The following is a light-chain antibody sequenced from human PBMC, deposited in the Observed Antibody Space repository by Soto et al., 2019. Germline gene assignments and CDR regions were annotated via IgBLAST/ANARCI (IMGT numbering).Light chain of an antibody. J-gene: IGKJ1*01. CDR1: QSVSSK. Sequence: DIVMTQSPDTLSVSPGERATLSCRASQSVSSKLAWYQQKPGQPPRLLIYGASTRATGIPARFSGSGSGTDFTLTISSLQSEDFAVYYCQEYDNWPLWTFGQGTKVEVK. CDR3: QEYDNWPLWT. CDR2: GAS. V-gene: IGKV3-15*01.